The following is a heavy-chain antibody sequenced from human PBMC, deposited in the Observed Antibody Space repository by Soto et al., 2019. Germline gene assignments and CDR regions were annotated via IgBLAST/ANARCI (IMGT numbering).Heavy chain of an antibody. CDR1: GRSISSYY. CDR2: IYHSGST. D-gene: IGHD4-4*01. J-gene: IGHJ4*02. Sequence: ASETLSLTCTVSGRSISSYYWSWIRQPPGKGLEWIGYIYHSGSTYYNPSLKSRVTISVDRSKNQFSLKLSSVTAADTAVYYCARGMTTVTTLDYWGQGTLVTVSS. CDR3: ARGMTTVTTLDY. V-gene: IGHV4-59*12.